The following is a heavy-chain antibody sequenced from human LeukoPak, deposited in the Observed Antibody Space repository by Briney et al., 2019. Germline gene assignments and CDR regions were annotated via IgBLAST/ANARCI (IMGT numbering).Heavy chain of an antibody. Sequence: KPGESLKISCKGSGYSFTSYWIGWVRQMPGKGLEWMGIIYPGDSDTRYSPSFQGQVTISADKSISTAYLQWSSLKASDTAMYYCARQGSSGWYYDYYYGMDVWGQGTTVTVSS. V-gene: IGHV5-51*01. CDR2: IYPGDSDT. D-gene: IGHD6-19*01. CDR3: ARQGSSGWYYDYYYGMDV. J-gene: IGHJ6*02. CDR1: GYSFTSYW.